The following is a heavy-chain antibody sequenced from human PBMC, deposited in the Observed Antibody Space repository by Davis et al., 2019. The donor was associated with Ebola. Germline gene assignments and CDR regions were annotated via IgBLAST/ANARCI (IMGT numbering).Heavy chain of an antibody. CDR1: GFTFSSYA. D-gene: IGHD5-18*01. V-gene: IGHV3-23*01. J-gene: IGHJ4*02. CDR2: ISGSGGST. CDR3: AKRGTYSYGYSDY. Sequence: GESLKISCAASGFTFSSYAMSWVRQAPGKGLEWVSAISGSGGSTYYADSVKGRFTISRDNSKNTLYLQMNSLRAEDTAVYYCAKRGTYSYGYSDYWGQGTLVTVSS.